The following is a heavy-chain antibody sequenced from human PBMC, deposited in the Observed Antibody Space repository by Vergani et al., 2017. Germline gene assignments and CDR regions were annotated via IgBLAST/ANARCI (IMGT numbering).Heavy chain of an antibody. Sequence: QVQLVQSGAEVKKPGASVKVSCKASGYTFTSYYMHWVRQAPGQGLEWMGIINPSGGSTSYAQKFQGRVTMTRDTSTSTVYMELSRLRSEDTAVYYCAREGLTGTTYYYYMDVWGKGTTVTVSS. V-gene: IGHV1-46*01. CDR2: INPSGGST. CDR1: GYTFTSYY. J-gene: IGHJ6*03. D-gene: IGHD1-20*01. CDR3: AREGLTGTTYYYYMDV.